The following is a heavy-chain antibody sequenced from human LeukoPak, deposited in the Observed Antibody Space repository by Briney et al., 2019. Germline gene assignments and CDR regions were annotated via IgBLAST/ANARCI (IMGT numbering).Heavy chain of an antibody. CDR3: AKDQFLRSVYGVFGH. V-gene: IGHV3-9*01. CDR2: ISWNSGSI. CDR1: GFTFDDYA. Sequence: PGGSLRLSCAASGFTFDDYAMHWVRQAPGKGLEWVSGISWNSGSIGYADSVKGRFTISRDNAKNSLYLQMNSLRAEDTALYYCAKDQFLRSVYGVFGHWGQGTLVTVSS. J-gene: IGHJ4*02. D-gene: IGHD2-8*01.